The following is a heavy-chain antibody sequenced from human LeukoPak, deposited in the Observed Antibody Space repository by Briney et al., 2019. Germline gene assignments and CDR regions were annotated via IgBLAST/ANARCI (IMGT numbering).Heavy chain of an antibody. D-gene: IGHD3-22*01. J-gene: IGHJ4*02. CDR1: GGSISSGGYY. V-gene: IGHV4-31*03. CDR3: ASSYYYDSSGYSTPLDY. CDR2: IYYSGST. Sequence: PSETLSLTCTVSGGSISSGGYYWSWIRQHPGKGLEWIGNIYYSGSTYYNPSLKSRVTISLDTSKNQFSLKLSSVTAADTAVYYCASSYYYDSSGYSTPLDYWGQGTLVTVSS.